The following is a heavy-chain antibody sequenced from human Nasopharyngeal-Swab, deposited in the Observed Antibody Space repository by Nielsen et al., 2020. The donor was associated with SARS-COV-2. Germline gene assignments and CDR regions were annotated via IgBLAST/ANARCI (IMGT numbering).Heavy chain of an antibody. V-gene: IGHV3-53*01. CDR2: IYSGGST. Sequence: VRQAPGKGLEWVSVIYSGGSTYYADSVKGRFTISRDNSKNTLYLQMNSLRAEDTAVYYCAKGRGDIVVVPAAIPEYFRHWGQGTLVTVSS. D-gene: IGHD2-2*01. CDR3: AKGRGDIVVVPAAIPEYFRH. J-gene: IGHJ1*01.